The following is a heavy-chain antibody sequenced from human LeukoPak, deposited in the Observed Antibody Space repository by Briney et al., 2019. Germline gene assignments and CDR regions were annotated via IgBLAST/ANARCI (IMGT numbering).Heavy chain of an antibody. CDR2: ISAYNGNT. J-gene: IGHJ4*02. CDR3: ARGGFSTYYDILTGYFRGFDY. D-gene: IGHD3-9*01. CDR1: GYTFTSYG. Sequence: ASVKVSCKASGYTFTSYGISWVRQAPGQGLEWMGWISAYNGNTNYAQKLQGRVTMTTDTSTSTAYMELRSLRSDDTAVYYCARGGFSTYYDILTGYFRGFDYWGQGALVTVSS. V-gene: IGHV1-18*01.